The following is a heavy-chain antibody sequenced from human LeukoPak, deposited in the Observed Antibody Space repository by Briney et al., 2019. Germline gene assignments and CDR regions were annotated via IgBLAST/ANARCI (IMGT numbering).Heavy chain of an antibody. CDR1: GYTFTSYD. Sequence: ASVKVSCKASGYTFTSYDINWVRQATGQGLEWMGWMNPNSGNTGYAQKFQGRVTMTRNTSISTAYLELSSLSSEDTAVYYCARDKVDCSGGSCYSRGNWFDPWGQGTLVTVSS. CDR2: MNPNSGNT. D-gene: IGHD2-15*01. V-gene: IGHV1-8*01. J-gene: IGHJ5*02. CDR3: ARDKVDCSGGSCYSRGNWFDP.